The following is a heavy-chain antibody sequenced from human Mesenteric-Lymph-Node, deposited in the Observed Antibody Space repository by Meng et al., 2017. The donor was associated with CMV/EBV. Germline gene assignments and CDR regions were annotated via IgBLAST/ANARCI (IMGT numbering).Heavy chain of an antibody. CDR3: ARDTSIAAAGSDY. J-gene: IGHJ4*02. V-gene: IGHV3-21*01. CDR2: ISSSSSYI. CDR1: GFTFSSYS. Sequence: GGSLRLSCAASGFTFSSYSMNWVRQAPGKGLEWVSSISSSSSYIYYADSVKGRFTISRDNAKNSLYLQMSSLRAEDTAVYYCARDTSIAAAGSDYWGQGTLVTVSS. D-gene: IGHD6-13*01.